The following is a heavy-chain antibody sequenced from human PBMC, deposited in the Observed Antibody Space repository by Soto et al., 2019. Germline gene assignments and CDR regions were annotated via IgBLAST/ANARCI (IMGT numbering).Heavy chain of an antibody. CDR3: AGSRGYSYGTYWYYGMDV. CDR1: GYSFTSYW. V-gene: IGHV5-51*01. D-gene: IGHD5-18*01. J-gene: IGHJ6*02. CDR2: IYPGDSDT. Sequence: PGESLKISCKGSGYSFTSYWIGWVRQMPGKGLEWMGIIYPGDSDTRYSPSFQGQVTISADKSISTAYLQWSSLKASDTAMYYCAGSRGYSYGTYWYYGMDVWGQGTTVTVSS.